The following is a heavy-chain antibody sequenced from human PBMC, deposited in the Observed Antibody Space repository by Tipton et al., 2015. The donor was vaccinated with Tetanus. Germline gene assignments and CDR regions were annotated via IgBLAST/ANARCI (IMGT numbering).Heavy chain of an antibody. CDR1: GYRFTNHW. D-gene: IGHD6-6*01. CDR3: ARMYSTSSPFDH. J-gene: IGHJ4*02. Sequence: EVQLVQSGADVKKPGESLKISCKASGYRFTNHWIGWVRQMPGKGLEWMGMIFPDDSDTRYSPSFQGHATFSVDKSTSTVYLQWSSLKASDTAMYFCARMYSTSSPFDHWGQGTLVAVSS. V-gene: IGHV5-51*01. CDR2: IFPDDSDT.